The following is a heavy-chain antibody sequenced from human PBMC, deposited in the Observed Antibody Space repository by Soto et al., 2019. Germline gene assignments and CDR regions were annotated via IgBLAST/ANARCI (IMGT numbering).Heavy chain of an antibody. CDR1: GGSVSSGNYY. J-gene: IGHJ4*02. Sequence: PSETLSLTCTVSGGSVSSGNYYWSWIRQPPGKGLEWIVSVSSTGSTVYNPSLTSRVTVSLDTSKNQFSLKLSSMTAADTAVYYCARGYCVSTSCSHFDYWGQGGLVTVSS. V-gene: IGHV4-61*01. CDR3: ARGYCVSTSCSHFDY. CDR2: VSSTGST. D-gene: IGHD2-2*01.